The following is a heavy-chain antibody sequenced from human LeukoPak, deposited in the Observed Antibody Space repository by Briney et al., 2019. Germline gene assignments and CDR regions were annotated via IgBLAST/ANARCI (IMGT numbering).Heavy chain of an antibody. V-gene: IGHV3-33*01. J-gene: IGHJ4*01. CDR2: IWSDGSNR. D-gene: IGHD4-11*01. Sequence: GGSLRLSCAASGFIFSHYGMHWVRQAPGKGLEWVAVIWSDGSNRFYAGSGKGRFTISRDNSQNTVFLQMNSLRVEDTAMYYCARDAQRGFDYSNSLEYWGHGTLVTVSS. CDR3: ARDAQRGFDYSNSLEY. CDR1: GFIFSHYG.